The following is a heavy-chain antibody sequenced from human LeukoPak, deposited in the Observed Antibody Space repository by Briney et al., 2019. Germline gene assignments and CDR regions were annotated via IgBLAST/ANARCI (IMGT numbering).Heavy chain of an antibody. Sequence: GGSLRLSCAASGLSVSSKYMSWVRQAPGKGLEWVSGIYSDTSTHYADSVKGRFTISRDDSKNMLWLQMNSLIAEDTAVYYCARDYHSSWLAGAFDIWGQGTMVTVSS. CDR3: ARDYHSSWLAGAFDI. V-gene: IGHV3-66*01. CDR2: IYSDTST. CDR1: GLSVSSKY. J-gene: IGHJ3*02. D-gene: IGHD2-2*01.